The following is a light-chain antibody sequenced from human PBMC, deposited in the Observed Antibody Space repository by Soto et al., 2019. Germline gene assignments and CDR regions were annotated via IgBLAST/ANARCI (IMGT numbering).Light chain of an antibody. CDR3: WQCSAWPLFT. CDR1: QSVSC. J-gene: IGKJ5*01. CDR2: GAS. Sequence: EIVMTQSPATLSVSPGERVTLSCRASQSVSCLAWYQHKPGQPPRLLIYGASTRATGIPARFSGSGSGTDFTIPISSLQSEDSAVYFCWQCSAWPLFTCGQGIRLEIK. V-gene: IGKV3-15*01.